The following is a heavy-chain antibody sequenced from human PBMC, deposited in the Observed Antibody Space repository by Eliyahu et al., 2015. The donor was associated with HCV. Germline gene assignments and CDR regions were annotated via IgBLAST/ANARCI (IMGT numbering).Heavy chain of an antibody. J-gene: IGHJ6*02. D-gene: IGHD3-10*01. V-gene: IGHV1-69*01. CDR2: IIPMLRAT. CDR1: GGTFSDYA. CDR3: ARVPFTAYYYGMDV. Sequence: QVQLVQSGAEVKKPGSSVKVSCKASGGTFSDYALTWVRQAPGQGLXWMGGIIPMLRATDYAPQFHGRVTITADESSTVAYMNLSSLRSEDTAVYYCARVPFTAYYYGMDVWGQGTTVSVSS.